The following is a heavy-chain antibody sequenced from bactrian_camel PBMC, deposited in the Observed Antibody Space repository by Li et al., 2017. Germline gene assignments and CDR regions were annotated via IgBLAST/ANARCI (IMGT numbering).Heavy chain of an antibody. D-gene: IGHD2*01. J-gene: IGHJ6*01. V-gene: IGHV3S40*01. Sequence: DVQLVESGGGLVQPGGSLRLSCAASGFTFSSYDMNWVRQAPGKGLEWVSGINSGGFSTYYADSMKGRFTISRDNAKNTLYLQMNSLKSEDTALYYCTTRGREAAADCSGGYCTEPAETAEFGHWGQGTQVTVS. CDR1: GFTFSSYD. CDR3: TTRGREAAADCSGGYCTEPAETAEFGH. CDR2: INSGGFST.